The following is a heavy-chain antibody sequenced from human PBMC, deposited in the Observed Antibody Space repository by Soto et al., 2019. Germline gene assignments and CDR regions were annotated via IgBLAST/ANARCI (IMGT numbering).Heavy chain of an antibody. CDR2: INPDGSVG. Sequence: EVNLLGSGGGLVQPGGSLRLSCVGSGFTFSTYWMNWVRQAPGMGLEWVANINPDGSVGKCVHSLKGRLTTSRDNATNSLYIQMNSLRDDETGIYFCAGCRGYEYNYSGHGMRVTVSS. CDR3: AGCRGYEYNY. CDR1: GFTFSTYW. V-gene: IGHV3-7*03. D-gene: IGHD6-6*01. J-gene: IGHJ4*01.